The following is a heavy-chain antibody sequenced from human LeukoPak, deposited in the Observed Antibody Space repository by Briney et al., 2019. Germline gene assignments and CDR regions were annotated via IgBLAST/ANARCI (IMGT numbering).Heavy chain of an antibody. CDR3: GRSMDRSGWYGWVDP. V-gene: IGHV1-18*01. Sequence: ASVKVSCNASGYTFATYGITWVRQAPGQGLEFMGWITAYNGNTKYAQKLQGRVTMTTDTSTNTAYMELRSLRSDDTAVYYCGRSMDRSGWYGWVDPWGQGTLVTVSS. CDR2: ITAYNGNT. J-gene: IGHJ5*02. D-gene: IGHD6-19*01. CDR1: GYTFATYG.